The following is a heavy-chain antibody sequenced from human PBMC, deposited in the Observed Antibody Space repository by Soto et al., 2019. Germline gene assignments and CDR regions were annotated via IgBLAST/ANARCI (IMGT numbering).Heavy chain of an antibody. J-gene: IGHJ4*01. D-gene: IGHD2-8*02. CDR2: ITHSGST. CDR3: ARDKITGHFDY. V-gene: IGHV4-34*01. Sequence: QVQLQQWGAGLLKPSETLSLTCAVYGGSFSGYYWTWIRQPPGTGLEWIGEITHSGSTNYNPSLKSRVTILVDTSKNQFSLKLTSVTAADTAVYYCARDKITGHFDYWGHGTLVTVSS. CDR1: GGSFSGYY.